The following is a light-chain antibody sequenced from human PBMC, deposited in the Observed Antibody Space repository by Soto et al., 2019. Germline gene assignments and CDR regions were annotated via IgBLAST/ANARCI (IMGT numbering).Light chain of an antibody. CDR3: SSYTSRSAPLV. J-gene: IGLJ2*01. CDR1: SSDVGGYNY. V-gene: IGLV2-14*01. CDR2: DVT. Sequence: QSALTQPASVSGSPGQSITISCTGTSSDVGGYNYVSWYQQHPGKVPKLMIYDVTNRPSGISNRFSGSKSGNTASLTISGLQAEDEADYYCSSYTSRSAPLVFGGGTKLTVL.